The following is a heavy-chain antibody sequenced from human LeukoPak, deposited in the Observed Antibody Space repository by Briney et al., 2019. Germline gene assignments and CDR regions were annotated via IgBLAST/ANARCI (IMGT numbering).Heavy chain of an antibody. V-gene: IGHV3-48*03. J-gene: IGHJ4*02. CDR2: ISSSGSVI. CDR1: GFTFSGYE. CDR3: ARGGRFLWFGGDF. D-gene: IGHD3-10*01. Sequence: GGSLRLSGPASGFTFSGYEMSWVRQAPGRGRRGVSYISSSGSVIYYADSVKGRFTISRDNAKNSLYLQMNSLRAEDTAVYYCARGGRFLWFGGDFWGPGTLVTVSS.